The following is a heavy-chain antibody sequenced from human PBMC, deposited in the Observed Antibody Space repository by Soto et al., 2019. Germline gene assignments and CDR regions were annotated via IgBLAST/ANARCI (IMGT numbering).Heavy chain of an antibody. CDR1: GFTFSSYA. V-gene: IGHV3-23*01. Sequence: GGSLRLSCAASGFTFSSYAMSWVRQAPGKGLEWVSAISGSGGSTYYADSVKGRFTISRDNSKNTLYLQMNSLRAEDTAVYYCAKDKGSGYGDPRRRKRTGDYWGQGTLVTVSS. J-gene: IGHJ4*02. CDR3: AKDKGSGYGDPRRRKRTGDY. D-gene: IGHD4-17*01. CDR2: ISGSGGST.